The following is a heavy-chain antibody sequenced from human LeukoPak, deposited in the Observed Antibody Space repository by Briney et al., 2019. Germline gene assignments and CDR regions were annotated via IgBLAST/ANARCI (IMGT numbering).Heavy chain of an antibody. J-gene: IGHJ6*02. V-gene: IGHV3-30-3*01. D-gene: IGHD3-3*01. CDR2: ISYDGSNK. CDR3: ARDEGYYDFWSGPDYYYGMDV. CDR1: GFTFSSYA. Sequence: PGRSLRLSCAASGFTFSSYAMHWVRQAPGKGLEWVAVISYDGSNKYYADSVKGRFTISRDNSKNTLYLQMNCLRAEDTAVYYCARDEGYYDFWSGPDYYYGMDVWGQGTTVTVSS.